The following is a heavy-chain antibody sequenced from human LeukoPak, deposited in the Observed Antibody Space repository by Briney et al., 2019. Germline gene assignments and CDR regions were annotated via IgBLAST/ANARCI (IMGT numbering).Heavy chain of an antibody. Sequence: ASVKVSCKASGYTFTSYGISWVRQAPGQGLEWMGWISAYNGNTNYAQKLQGRVTMTTDTSMSTAYMELRSLRSDDTAVYYCARDYVDIVVVVAAQYWYFDLWGRGTLVTVSS. CDR2: ISAYNGNT. CDR1: GYTFTSYG. J-gene: IGHJ2*01. V-gene: IGHV1-18*01. D-gene: IGHD2-15*01. CDR3: ARDYVDIVVVVAAQYWYFDL.